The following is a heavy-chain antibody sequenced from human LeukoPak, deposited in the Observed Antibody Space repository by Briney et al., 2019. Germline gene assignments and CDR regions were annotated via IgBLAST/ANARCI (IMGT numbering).Heavy chain of an antibody. CDR1: GFSAIRSF. V-gene: IGHV3-66*01. J-gene: IGHJ4*02. D-gene: IGHD5-12*01. Sequence: GESLRLYCAASGFSAIRSFMSWVRQAPGKGLEWVSVIYSDGRTYYADAVKGRFTISRDNSQNTLYLLMNSLRAEDTAVYYCAREVGGYIGERGYFDYWGQGTLVAVSS. CDR3: AREVGGYIGERGYFDY. CDR2: IYSDGRT.